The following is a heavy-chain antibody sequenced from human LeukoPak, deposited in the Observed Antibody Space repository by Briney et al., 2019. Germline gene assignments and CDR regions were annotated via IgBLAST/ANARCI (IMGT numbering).Heavy chain of an antibody. Sequence: GGSLRLSCAASGFTFSSYAMHWVRQAPGKGLEWVAVISYDGSNKYYADSVKGRFTISRDNSKNTLYLQMNSLRAEDTAVYYCAKHYCSSTSCYYSFSGHNDAFDIWGQGTMVTVSS. CDR1: GFTFSSYA. J-gene: IGHJ3*02. D-gene: IGHD2-2*01. CDR2: ISYDGSNK. V-gene: IGHV3-30-3*02. CDR3: AKHYCSSTSCYYSFSGHNDAFDI.